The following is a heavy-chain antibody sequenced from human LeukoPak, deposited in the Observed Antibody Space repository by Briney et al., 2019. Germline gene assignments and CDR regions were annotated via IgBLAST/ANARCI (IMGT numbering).Heavy chain of an antibody. CDR2: IRPEGTTT. CDR1: GFTFSTYW. Sequence: AGGSLSLSCAASGFTFSTYWMHWVRHAPGKGLVWVARIRPEGTTTAYADSVKGRFTISRDNAKNTLFLQMNSLSAEDTAVYYCARDLDWILFDYWGQGTLVTVSS. D-gene: IGHD3-9*01. V-gene: IGHV3-74*03. CDR3: ARDLDWILFDY. J-gene: IGHJ4*02.